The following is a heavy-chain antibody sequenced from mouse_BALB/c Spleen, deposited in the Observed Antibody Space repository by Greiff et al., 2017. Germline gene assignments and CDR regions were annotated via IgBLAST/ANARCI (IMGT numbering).Heavy chain of an antibody. D-gene: IGHD2-1*01. CDR3: ARKGNYVAWFAY. CDR2: ISYSGST. Sequence: EVKLQESGPGLVKPSQSLSLTCTVTGYSITSDYAWNWIRQFPGNKLEWMGNISYSGSTSYNPSLKSRISITRDTSKNQFFLQLNSVTTEDTATYYCARKGNYVAWFAYWGQGTLVTVSA. V-gene: IGHV3-2*02. J-gene: IGHJ3*01. CDR1: GYSITSDYA.